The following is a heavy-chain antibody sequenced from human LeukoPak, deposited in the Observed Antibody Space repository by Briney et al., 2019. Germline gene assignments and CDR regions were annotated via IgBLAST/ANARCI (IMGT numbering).Heavy chain of an antibody. CDR3: TRGAVANDLFDY. Sequence: GGSLRLSCAASGFTFSGSAMHWVRQASGKGLEWVGRIRSKANSYATAYAASVKGRFTISRDDSKNTAYLQMNGPKTEDTAVYYCTRGAVANDLFDYWGQGTLVTVSS. J-gene: IGHJ4*02. D-gene: IGHD6-19*01. CDR1: GFTFSGSA. V-gene: IGHV3-73*01. CDR2: IRSKANSYAT.